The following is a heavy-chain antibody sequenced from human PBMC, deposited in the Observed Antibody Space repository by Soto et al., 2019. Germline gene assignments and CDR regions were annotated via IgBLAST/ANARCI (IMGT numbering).Heavy chain of an antibody. D-gene: IGHD3-22*01. CDR1: EYSFTNFW. J-gene: IGHJ6*02. V-gene: IGHV5-51*01. CDR2: IFPGDSDT. CDR3: ARISGLYYYDSSGYLSGPYAMDV. Sequence: PGESLKISCKGSEYSFTNFWIAWVRQMPGKGLEWMGIIFPGDSDTRYSPSFQGQVTIAADKSISTAYLQWISLKASDTAMYYCARISGLYYYDSSGYLSGPYAMDVWGQGTTVTVSS.